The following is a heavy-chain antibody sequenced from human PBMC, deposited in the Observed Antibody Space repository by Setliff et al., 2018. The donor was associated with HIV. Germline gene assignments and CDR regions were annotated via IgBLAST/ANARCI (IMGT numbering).Heavy chain of an antibody. D-gene: IGHD2-15*01. CDR1: GYSFTSYW. Sequence: ESLKISCKGSGYSFTSYWIGWVRQMPGKGLEWMGIVYPGDSGIRYSPSFQGQVTVSADRSISTAYLHWIRLSASDTAMYYCARLDCSGGSCFSFDSWGQGTLVTVSS. CDR3: ARLDCSGGSCFSFDS. V-gene: IGHV5-51*01. J-gene: IGHJ5*01. CDR2: VYPGDSGI.